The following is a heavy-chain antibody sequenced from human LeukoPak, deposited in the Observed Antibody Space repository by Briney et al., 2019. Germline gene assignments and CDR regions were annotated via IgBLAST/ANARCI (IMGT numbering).Heavy chain of an antibody. CDR3: ARLIAARYYYYYYMDV. CDR2: IYYSGST. J-gene: IGHJ6*03. D-gene: IGHD6-6*01. CDR1: GGSISSHY. Sequence: SETLSLTCTLSGGSISSHYWSWIRQPPGKGLEWIGYIYYSGSTNYNPSLKSRVTISVDTSKNQFSLKLSSVTAADTAVYYCARLIAARYYYYYYMDVWGKGTTVTVSS. V-gene: IGHV4-59*11.